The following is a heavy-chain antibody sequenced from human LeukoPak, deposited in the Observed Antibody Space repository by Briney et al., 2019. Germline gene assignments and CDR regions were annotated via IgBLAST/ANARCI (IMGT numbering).Heavy chain of an antibody. Sequence: PGGSLRLSCAASGFPLSSYEMKWVPQAPGEGLEWDSYISSSGNTIYYADSVKGRFTISRDNAKNSLYLQMNSLRAEDTAVYYCARTSGYCISTSCYNWFDPWGQGTLVTVSS. D-gene: IGHD2-2*03. J-gene: IGHJ5*02. CDR3: ARTSGYCISTSCYNWFDP. V-gene: IGHV3-48*03. CDR2: ISSSGNTI. CDR1: GFPLSSYE.